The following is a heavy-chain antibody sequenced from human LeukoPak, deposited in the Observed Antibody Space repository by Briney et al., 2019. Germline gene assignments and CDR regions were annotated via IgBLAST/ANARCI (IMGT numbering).Heavy chain of an antibody. CDR3: ATGTGYCSGGGCYDY. J-gene: IGHJ4*02. CDR1: GGSISSYY. V-gene: IGHV4-39*07. Sequence: SETLSLTCTVSGGSISSYYWGWIRQPPGKGLEWIGSIYYSGSTYYNPSLKSRVTISVDTSKNQFSLKLSSVTAADTGIYYCATGTGYCSGGGCYDYWGQGTLVTVSS. CDR2: IYYSGST. D-gene: IGHD2-15*01.